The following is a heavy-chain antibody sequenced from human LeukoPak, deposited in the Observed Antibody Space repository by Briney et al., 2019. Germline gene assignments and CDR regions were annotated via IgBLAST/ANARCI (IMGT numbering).Heavy chain of an antibody. CDR3: ARSPEDDYSDYYYMDV. J-gene: IGHJ6*03. V-gene: IGHV1-69*04. CDR1: GGTFSSYA. CDR2: IIPILGIA. D-gene: IGHD4-11*01. Sequence: SVKVSCKASGGTFSSYAISWVRQAPGQGLEWMGRIIPILGIANYAQKFQGRVTITADESTSTAYMELSSLRSEDTAVYYCARSPEDDYSDYYYMDVWGKGTTVTVSS.